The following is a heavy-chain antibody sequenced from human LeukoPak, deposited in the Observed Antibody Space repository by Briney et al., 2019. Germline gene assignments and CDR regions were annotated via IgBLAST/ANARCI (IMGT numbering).Heavy chain of an antibody. CDR1: GYSFSSNV. CDR3: ARVELGKHIVVASIPSDI. V-gene: IGHV1-18*01. J-gene: IGHJ3*02. D-gene: IGHD6-19*01. CDR2: ISAYNVNT. Sequence: ASVKVSCKASGYSFSSNVISWVRQAPGQGLEWIGWISAYNVNTNYAQKLQGRVNMTKDKTTSTTYMEVRSLRSDDTACYYSARVELGKHIVVASIPSDIWGQGTMVTVSS.